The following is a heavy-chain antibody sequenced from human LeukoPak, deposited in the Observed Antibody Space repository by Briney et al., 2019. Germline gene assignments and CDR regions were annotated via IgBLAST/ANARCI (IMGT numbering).Heavy chain of an antibody. CDR2: ISGSGGST. CDR3: AKHRRSSLVTTYFDA. D-gene: IGHD2-21*02. Sequence: GGSLRLSCAASGFTFSSYAMSWVHQAPGKGLEWVSAISGSGGSTYYADSVKGRFTISRDNSKNTLYLQLNSLRLNDTAIFYCAKHRRSSLVTTYFDAWGQGILVAVSS. J-gene: IGHJ4*02. CDR1: GFTFSSYA. V-gene: IGHV3-23*01.